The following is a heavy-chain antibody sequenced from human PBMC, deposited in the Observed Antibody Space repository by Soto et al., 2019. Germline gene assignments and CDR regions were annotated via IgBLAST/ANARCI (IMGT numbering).Heavy chain of an antibody. V-gene: IGHV3-33*01. CDR2: IDFDGRNS. D-gene: IGHD1-1*01. J-gene: IGHJ4*02. CDR1: GIRFSSNG. Sequence: QLQVVESGGGVFQPGSSPRLSCVTSGIRFSSNGMHWLRQAPGKGLEWVTGIDFDGRNSYYADSVKGRFTISRDDSRSTLYLHMNSLRAEDTALYYCARDLNFWTSELDHRGQGTLVTVSS. CDR3: ARDLNFWTSELDH.